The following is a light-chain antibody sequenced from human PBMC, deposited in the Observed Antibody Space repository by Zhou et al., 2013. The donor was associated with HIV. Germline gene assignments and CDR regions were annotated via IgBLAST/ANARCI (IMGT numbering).Light chain of an antibody. V-gene: IGKV3-20*01. CDR1: QSVSGSY. Sequence: EIVLTQSPGTLSLSPGERATLSCRASQSVSGSYLAWYHQKPGQAPRLLIYGASRRATGIPDRFSGSGSGTEFTLTINSLQSEDFGVYYCQQYKYWPPITFGQGTRLENK. CDR3: QQYKYWPPIT. CDR2: GAS. J-gene: IGKJ5*01.